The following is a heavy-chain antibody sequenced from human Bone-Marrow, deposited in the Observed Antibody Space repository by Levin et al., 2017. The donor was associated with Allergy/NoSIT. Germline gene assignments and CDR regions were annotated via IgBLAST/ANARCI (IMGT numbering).Heavy chain of an antibody. CDR2: IRSKGDSYAT. CDR1: GFTFSGSI. Sequence: PGGSLRLSCAASGFTFSGSIMHWVRQASGKGLEWVGLIRSKGDSYATAYAAPVRGRFTIARDDSRNTAYLQMNSLKTEDTAVYYCTVPGAVARNCWGQGTLVAVSS. J-gene: IGHJ4*02. V-gene: IGHV3-73*01. D-gene: IGHD2-2*01. CDR3: TVPGAVARNC.